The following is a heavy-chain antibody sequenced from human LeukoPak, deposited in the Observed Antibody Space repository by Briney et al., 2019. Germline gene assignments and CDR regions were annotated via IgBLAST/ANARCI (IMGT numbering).Heavy chain of an antibody. V-gene: IGHV3-30-3*01. Sequence: GGSLRLSCAASGFTFSSYAMHWVRQAPGKGLEWVAVISYDGSNKYYADSVKGRFTISRDNSKNTLYLQMNSLRAEDTAVYYCARAGDGGQVDAFDIWGQGTMVTVSS. D-gene: IGHD4-23*01. CDR2: ISYDGSNK. CDR3: ARAGDGGQVDAFDI. J-gene: IGHJ3*02. CDR1: GFTFSSYA.